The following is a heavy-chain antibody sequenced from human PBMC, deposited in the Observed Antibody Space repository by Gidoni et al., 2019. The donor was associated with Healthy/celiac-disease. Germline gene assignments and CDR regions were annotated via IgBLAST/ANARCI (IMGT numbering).Heavy chain of an antibody. D-gene: IGHD2-15*01. CDR1: GFTFSCYA. CDR3: VKGGYCSGGSCYPSFDP. J-gene: IGHJ5*02. V-gene: IGHV3-64D*08. CDR2: ISSNGGST. Sequence: EVQLVESGGGLVQPGGSLRLSCSASGFTFSCYAMHWVRQAPGKGLEYVSAISSNGGSTYYADSVKGRFTISRDNSKNTLYLQMSSLRAEDTAVYYCVKGGYCSGGSCYPSFDPWGQGTLVTVSS.